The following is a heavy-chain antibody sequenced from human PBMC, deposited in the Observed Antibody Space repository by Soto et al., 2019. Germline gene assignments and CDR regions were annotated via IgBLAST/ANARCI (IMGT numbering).Heavy chain of an antibody. CDR3: ARGEGWNYVRGVVDY. CDR1: GFTFSSYG. J-gene: IGHJ4*02. Sequence: QVQLVESGGGVVQPGRSLRLSCAASGFTFSSYGMHWVRQAPGKGLEWVAVISYDGSNKYYADSVKGRFTISRDNSKNTLYLQMNRLRAEDTAVYYCARGEGWNYVRGVVDYWGQGTLVTVSS. CDR2: ISYDGSNK. D-gene: IGHD3-10*02. V-gene: IGHV3-30*03.